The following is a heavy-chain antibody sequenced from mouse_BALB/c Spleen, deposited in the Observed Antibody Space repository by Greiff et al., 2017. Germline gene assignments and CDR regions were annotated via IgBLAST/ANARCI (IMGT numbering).Heavy chain of an antibody. CDR2: IHPNSGNT. J-gene: IGHJ2*01. D-gene: IGHD3-3*01. V-gene: IGHV1S130*01. CDR3: ARERAGTRVDY. CDR1: GYTFTSSW. Sequence: QVQLQQSGSVLVRPGASVKLSCKASGYTFTSSWMHWAKQRPGQGLEWIGEIHPNSGNTNYNEKFKGKATLTVDTSSSTAYVDLSSLTSEDSEVYYCARERAGTRVDYWGQGTTLTVSS.